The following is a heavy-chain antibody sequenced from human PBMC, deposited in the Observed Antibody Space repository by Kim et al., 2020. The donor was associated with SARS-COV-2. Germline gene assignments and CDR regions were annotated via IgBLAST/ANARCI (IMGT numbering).Heavy chain of an antibody. CDR3: AKDRDCSVGSCSLYFDY. Sequence: AVKDRFTISRDNSTSSLYLPMNSLRTEDTALYYCAKDRDCSVGSCSLYFDYWGQGTLVTVSS. D-gene: IGHD2-15*01. V-gene: IGHV3-43*01. J-gene: IGHJ4*02.